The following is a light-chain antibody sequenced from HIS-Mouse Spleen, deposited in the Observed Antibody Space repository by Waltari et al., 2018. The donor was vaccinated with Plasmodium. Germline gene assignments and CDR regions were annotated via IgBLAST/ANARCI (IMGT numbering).Light chain of an antibody. CDR2: EDS. CDR3: YSTDSSGNHRV. J-gene: IGLJ3*02. Sequence: SYELTQPPSVSVSPGQTARITCSGDALPKQYAYWYQQKSRQAPVLVIYEDSKRPSGSPWKFSGSSSGKMGTLTISGAQVGDEADYYCYSTDSSGNHRVFGGGTKLTVL. CDR1: ALPKQY. V-gene: IGLV3-10*01.